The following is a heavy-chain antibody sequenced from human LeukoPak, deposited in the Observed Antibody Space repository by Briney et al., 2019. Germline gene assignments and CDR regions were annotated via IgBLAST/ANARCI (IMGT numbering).Heavy chain of an antibody. V-gene: IGHV4-59*11. J-gene: IGHJ5*02. CDR3: ARAIVADLRSGSKFDP. D-gene: IGHD3-3*01. Sequence: PSETLSLTCSVSGGSISSHYWSWIRQPPGKGLEWIGYIYYSGSTNYNPSLKSRVTISVDRSKNQFSLNLTSVTAADTAVYYCARAIVADLRSGSKFDPWGQGTLVTVSS. CDR2: IYYSGST. CDR1: GGSISSHY.